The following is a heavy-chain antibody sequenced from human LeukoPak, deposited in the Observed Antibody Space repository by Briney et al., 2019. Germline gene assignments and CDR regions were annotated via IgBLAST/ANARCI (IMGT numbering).Heavy chain of an antibody. Sequence: PSETLSLTCTVSGGSISSGGYYWSWIRQHPGKGLEWIGYIYYSGSTYYNPSLKSRVTIPVDTSKNQFSLKLSSVTAADTAVYYCARARYNWNYEDWGQGTLVTVSS. J-gene: IGHJ4*02. V-gene: IGHV4-31*03. CDR2: IYYSGST. CDR3: ARARYNWNYED. D-gene: IGHD1-7*01. CDR1: GGSISSGGYY.